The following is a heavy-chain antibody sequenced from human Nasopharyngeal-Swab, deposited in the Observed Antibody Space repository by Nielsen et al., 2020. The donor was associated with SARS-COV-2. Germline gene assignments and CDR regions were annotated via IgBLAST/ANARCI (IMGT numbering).Heavy chain of an antibody. CDR1: GFTFSSYA. V-gene: IGHV3-30-3*01. D-gene: IGHD2-15*01. CDR2: ISYDGSNK. CDR3: ARDLGGQFDP. Sequence: GESLKISCAASGFTFSSYAMHWVRQAPGKGLEWVAVISYDGSNKYYADSVKGRFTISRDNSKNTLYLQMNSLRAEDMAVYYCARDLGGQFDPWGQGTLVTVSS. J-gene: IGHJ5*02.